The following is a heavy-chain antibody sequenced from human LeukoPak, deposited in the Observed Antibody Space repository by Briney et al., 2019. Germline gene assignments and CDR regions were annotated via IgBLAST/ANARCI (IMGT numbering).Heavy chain of an antibody. CDR2: INHSGST. D-gene: IGHD5-24*01. J-gene: IGHJ4*02. V-gene: IGHV4-34*01. Sequence: PSKTLSLTCAVYGGSFSGYYWSWIRQPPGKGLEWIGEINHSGSTNYNPSLKSRVTISVDTSKNQFSLKLRSVTAADTAVYYCARGRGYNSFDYWGQGTLVTVSS. CDR1: GGSFSGYY. CDR3: ARGRGYNSFDY.